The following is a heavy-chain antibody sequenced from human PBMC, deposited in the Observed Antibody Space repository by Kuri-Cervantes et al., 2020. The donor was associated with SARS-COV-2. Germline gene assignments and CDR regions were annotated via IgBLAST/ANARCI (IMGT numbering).Heavy chain of an antibody. CDR3: ARETGDNTMYYFDY. D-gene: IGHD7-27*01. CDR2: IYTSGST. CDR1: GGSISSYY. J-gene: IGHJ4*02. Sequence: GSLRLSCTVSGGSISSYYWSWIRQPPGKGLEWIGRIYTSGSTNYNPSLKSRVTMSVDTSKSQFSLKLSSVTAADTAVYYCARETGDNTMYYFDYWGQGTLVTVSS. V-gene: IGHV4-4*07.